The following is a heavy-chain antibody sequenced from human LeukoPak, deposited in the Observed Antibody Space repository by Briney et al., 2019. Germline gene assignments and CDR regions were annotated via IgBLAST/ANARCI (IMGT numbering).Heavy chain of an antibody. Sequence: GGSLRLSCAASGFTFDDYAMHWVRQAPGKGLEWVSGISWNSGSIGYADPVKGRFTISRDNAKNSLYLQMNSLRAEDTALYYCAKDKYSTSLLIDYWGQGTLVTVSS. CDR1: GFTFDDYA. CDR2: ISWNSGSI. D-gene: IGHD6-6*01. CDR3: AKDKYSTSLLIDY. V-gene: IGHV3-9*01. J-gene: IGHJ4*02.